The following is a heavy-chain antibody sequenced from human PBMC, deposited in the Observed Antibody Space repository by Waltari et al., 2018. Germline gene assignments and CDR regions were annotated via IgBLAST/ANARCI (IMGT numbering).Heavy chain of an antibody. Sequence: QVQLQESGPGLVKPSETLSLTCTVSGGSISSYYWSWIRQPPGKGLEWIGYIYYSEGTNYNPSLKSRVTISVDTSKNQFSLKLSAVTAADTAVYYCARGYSSSSFDFDYWGQGTLVTVSS. CDR2: IYYSEGT. V-gene: IGHV4-59*01. CDR1: GGSISSYY. CDR3: ARGYSSSSFDFDY. D-gene: IGHD6-6*01. J-gene: IGHJ4*02.